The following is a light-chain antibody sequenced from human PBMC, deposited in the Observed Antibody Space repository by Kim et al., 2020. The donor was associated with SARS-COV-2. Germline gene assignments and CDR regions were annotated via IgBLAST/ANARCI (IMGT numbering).Light chain of an antibody. CDR1: QNINSH. V-gene: IGKV1-39*01. CDR2: AAY. Sequence: DIQMTQSPSYLSASVGDRVTITCRTSQNINSHLNWYHQKPGRAPKLLIYAAYTLQGGVPSRFSGSGSETDFTLSISSLQPEHFATYFCQQTYISPFTIGPGTKVDIK. CDR3: QQTYISPFT. J-gene: IGKJ3*01.